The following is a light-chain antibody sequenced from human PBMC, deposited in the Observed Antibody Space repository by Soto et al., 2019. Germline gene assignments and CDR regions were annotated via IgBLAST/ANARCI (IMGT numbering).Light chain of an antibody. V-gene: IGKV3-20*01. Sequence: ESVLTQSPGTLSLSPGEIATLSCRASQSVSSSFLAWYQQTPGQAPRLLIYGASSRATGISDRFSGSGSGTDFTLTSSRLEHEDFAVYYCQQYGSSPPYTFGQGTKLEIK. J-gene: IGKJ2*01. CDR2: GAS. CDR1: QSVSSSF. CDR3: QQYGSSPPYT.